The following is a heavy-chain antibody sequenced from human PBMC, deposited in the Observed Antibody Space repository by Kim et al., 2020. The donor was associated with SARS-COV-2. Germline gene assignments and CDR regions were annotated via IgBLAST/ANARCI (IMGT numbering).Heavy chain of an antibody. CDR2: ISWNSGSI. CDR3: ARNSGTKRNWFDP. J-gene: IGHJ5*02. Sequence: GGSLRLSCAAYGFTFGDYAMHWVRQAPGKGLEWVSGISWNSGSIGYADSVKGRFTISRDNAKNSLYLQMNSLRAEDTALYYCARNSGTKRNWFDPCGQGTLVTVSS. CDR1: GFTFGDYA. V-gene: IGHV3-9*01. D-gene: IGHD3-10*01.